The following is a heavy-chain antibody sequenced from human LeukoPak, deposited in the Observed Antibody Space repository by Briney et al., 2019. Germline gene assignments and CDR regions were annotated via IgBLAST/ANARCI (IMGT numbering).Heavy chain of an antibody. CDR1: GFTFSSYS. Sequence: TGGSLRLSCAASGFTFSSYSMNWVRQAPGKGLEWVSSISSSSSYIYYADSVKGRFTISRDNAKNSLYLQMSSLRAEDTAVHYCAREDRYSSSFYYYYYMDVWGKGTTVTVSS. D-gene: IGHD6-6*01. J-gene: IGHJ6*03. CDR2: ISSSSSYI. V-gene: IGHV3-21*01. CDR3: AREDRYSSSFYYYYYMDV.